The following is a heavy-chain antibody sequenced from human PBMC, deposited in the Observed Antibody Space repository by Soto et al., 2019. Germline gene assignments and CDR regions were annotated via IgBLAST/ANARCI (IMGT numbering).Heavy chain of an antibody. CDR1: GGTFRSYV. CDR2: IIPIVGTP. J-gene: IGHJ6*02. CDR3: ASGPPCSTTCYPNYYYYGMAV. D-gene: IGHD2-2*01. V-gene: IGHV1-69*13. Sequence: GASVKVSCKASGGTFRSYVFSWVRQTPGHGLEWMGGIIPIVGTPNYAHKFQGRVRITADEFTSTAYMELSSLRSEDTAVYYCASGPPCSTTCYPNYYYYGMAVWGQGTTVTVLL.